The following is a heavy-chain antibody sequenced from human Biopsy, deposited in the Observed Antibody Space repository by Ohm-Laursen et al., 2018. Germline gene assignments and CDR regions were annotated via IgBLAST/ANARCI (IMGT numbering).Heavy chain of an antibody. J-gene: IGHJ3*01. CDR1: GFAFNLYE. CDR3: VRLNSGTYDASDL. V-gene: IGHV3-48*03. Sequence: GSLRLSCTASGFAFNLYEMNWVRQAPGKGMEWISYIYGGGSPVSYADSVKGRFTISRDNAQNSLYLHMNSLRAEDTAVYYCVRLNSGTYDASDLWGQGTMVIVSS. CDR2: IYGGGSPV. D-gene: IGHD1-26*01.